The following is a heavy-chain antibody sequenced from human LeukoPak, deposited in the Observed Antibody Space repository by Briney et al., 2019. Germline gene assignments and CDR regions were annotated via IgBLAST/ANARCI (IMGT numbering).Heavy chain of an antibody. Sequence: GGSLRLSCASSGFTLSSYWMTWVRQAPGKGLEWVANLKKDGSEKYYVDSVKGRFTISRDNAKSSLYLQMDSLRAEDTAVYYCARMMASIPRGVPDYWGQGTLVTVSS. V-gene: IGHV3-7*01. CDR2: LKKDGSEK. D-gene: IGHD5-24*01. CDR1: GFTLSSYW. J-gene: IGHJ4*02. CDR3: ARMMASIPRGVPDY.